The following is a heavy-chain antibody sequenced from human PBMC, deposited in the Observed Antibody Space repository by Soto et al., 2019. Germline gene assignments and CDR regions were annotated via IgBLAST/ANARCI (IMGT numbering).Heavy chain of an antibody. Sequence: QVQLQESGPGLMKPSGTLSLTCAVSGGSISTNWWSWVRQPPGKGLEWIGEIYHSGATNYNPSLKNRVTMSVDKSQNHLSLNLTSATAADTAVYYCARHIAVSGTRGFDFWGHGTLVTVSS. D-gene: IGHD6-19*01. J-gene: IGHJ4*01. CDR3: ARHIAVSGTRGFDF. CDR2: IYHSGAT. CDR1: GGSISTNW. V-gene: IGHV4-4*02.